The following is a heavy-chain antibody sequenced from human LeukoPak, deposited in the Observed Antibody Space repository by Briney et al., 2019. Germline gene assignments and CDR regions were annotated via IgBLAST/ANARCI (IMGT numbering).Heavy chain of an antibody. V-gene: IGHV3-23*01. CDR1: GFTFITYG. CDR2: ISADGNRP. CDR3: ARDRGASYTTGRYEF. J-gene: IGHJ4*02. D-gene: IGHD3-10*01. Sequence: SGGSLRLPCAASGFTFITYGMDWVRQAPGKGLEGVSTISADGNRPYSAYSVKARFAIPRDNTKNMLYLQLNSLRVEDTAVYYCARDRGASYTTGRYEFWGQGTLVTVSS.